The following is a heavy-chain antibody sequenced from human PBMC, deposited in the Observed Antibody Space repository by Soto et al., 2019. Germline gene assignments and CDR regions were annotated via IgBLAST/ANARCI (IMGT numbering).Heavy chain of an antibody. V-gene: IGHV1-8*01. D-gene: IGHD3-22*01. CDR3: ARAPFITKSGSSFHYHFLDV. Sequence: QVQVVQSGAEVKKPGASVKVSCKASGYTFTSYDVTWVRQAPGQGLEWMGWMNPNSGNTGFAQKFQGRVTMTRYTSISTANMELSSLTTDDTAVYYCARAPFITKSGSSFHYHFLDVWGKGTTVTVSS. CDR1: GYTFTSYD. CDR2: MNPNSGNT. J-gene: IGHJ6*04.